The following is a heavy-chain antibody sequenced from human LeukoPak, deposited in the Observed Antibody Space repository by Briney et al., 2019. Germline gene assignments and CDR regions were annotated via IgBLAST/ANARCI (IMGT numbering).Heavy chain of an antibody. CDR3: ARDSYYGSGSYYRYTFDY. Sequence: PGGSLRLSCAASGFTVSSNYMSWVRQAPGKGLEWVSGIYSGGTTYYADSVKGRFTISRDNSKNTLYLQMNSLRAEDTAVYYCARDSYYGSGSYYRYTFDYWGQGTLVTVSS. CDR1: GFTVSSNY. D-gene: IGHD3-10*01. J-gene: IGHJ4*02. CDR2: IYSGGTT. V-gene: IGHV3-53*01.